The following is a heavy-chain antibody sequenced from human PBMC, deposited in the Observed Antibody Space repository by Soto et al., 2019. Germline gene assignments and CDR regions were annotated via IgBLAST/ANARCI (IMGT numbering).Heavy chain of an antibody. V-gene: IGHV1-69*06. CDR3: ARAGFSSSWYFPFDP. CDR2: IIPIFGTA. CDR1: GGTFSSYA. Sequence: SVKVSCKASGGTFSSYAISWVRQAPGQGLEWMGWIIPIFGTANYAQKFQGRVTITADKSTSTAYMELSSLRSEDTAVYYCARAGFSSSWYFPFDPWGQGTLVTVSS. J-gene: IGHJ5*02. D-gene: IGHD6-13*01.